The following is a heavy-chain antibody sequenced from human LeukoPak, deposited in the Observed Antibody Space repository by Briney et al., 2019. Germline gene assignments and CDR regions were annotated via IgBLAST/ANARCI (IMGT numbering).Heavy chain of an antibody. V-gene: IGHV4-59*12. CDR3: ARVGAATGYTIEYFQH. Sequence: SETLSLTCTVSGGSISSYYWSWIRQPPGKGLEWIGYIYYSGSTNYNPSLKSRVTISVDTSKNQFSLKLSSVTAADTAVYYCARVGAATGYTIEYFQHWSQGTLVTVSS. CDR2: IYYSGST. CDR1: GGSISSYY. D-gene: IGHD6-13*01. J-gene: IGHJ1*01.